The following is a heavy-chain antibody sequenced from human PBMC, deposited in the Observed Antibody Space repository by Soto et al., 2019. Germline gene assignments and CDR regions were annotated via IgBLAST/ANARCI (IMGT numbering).Heavy chain of an antibody. CDR3: VRDDAAGSNYFDN. V-gene: IGHV1-18*01. D-gene: IGHD6-13*01. CDR2: ISPKFGNT. CDR1: GYTFTTFS. J-gene: IGHJ4*01. Sequence: GASVKVSCKTSGYTFTTFSISWVRQAPGQGFEWMGWISPKFGNTNYAPKFQDRVIMTTDTSTSTAYLELRSLRSDDTALYFCVRDDAAGSNYFDNWGHGTRVTVSS.